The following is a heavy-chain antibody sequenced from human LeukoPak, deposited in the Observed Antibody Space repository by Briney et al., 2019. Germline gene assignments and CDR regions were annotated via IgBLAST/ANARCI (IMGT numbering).Heavy chain of an antibody. J-gene: IGHJ4*02. CDR1: RFTFSSYG. Sequence: GGSLRLSCAASRFTFSSYGMSWGRQAPGEGLKWVSGISSSGGSTYYADSVKGRFTISRDNSRNTLYLQMNSLRAEDTAVYYCARHLLWFGELSGGFDYWGQGTLVTVSS. V-gene: IGHV3-23*01. CDR2: ISSSGGST. CDR3: ARHLLWFGELSGGFDY. D-gene: IGHD3-10*01.